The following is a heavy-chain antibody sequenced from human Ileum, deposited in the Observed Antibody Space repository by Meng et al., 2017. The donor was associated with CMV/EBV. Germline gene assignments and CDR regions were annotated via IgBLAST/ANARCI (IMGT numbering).Heavy chain of an antibody. CDR1: GYTFGSQD. CDR2: INSYNGDT. CDR3: ARGIDY. Sequence: VQLVQSGAEGKESGASVKVSCQASGYTFGSQDFTWVRQAPGQGLEWMGWINSYNGDTNYAQKFQGRVTMTTDTSTSTAYMELNSLKSDDTAVYYCARGIDYWGQGTLVTVSS. J-gene: IGHJ4*02. V-gene: IGHV1-18*01.